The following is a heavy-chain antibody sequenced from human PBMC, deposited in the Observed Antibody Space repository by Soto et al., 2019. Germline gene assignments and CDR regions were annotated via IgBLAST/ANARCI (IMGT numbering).Heavy chain of an antibody. Sequence: QVQLVESGGGVVQPGRSLRLSCAASGFTFSSYGMHWVRQAPGKGLEWVAVISYDGSNKYYADSVKGRFTISRDNSKNXXYLQMNSLRAEDTAVYYCAKDGYYYDSSGPYGMDVWGQGTTVTVSS. V-gene: IGHV3-30*18. CDR1: GFTFSSYG. CDR2: ISYDGSNK. D-gene: IGHD3-22*01. J-gene: IGHJ6*02. CDR3: AKDGYYYDSSGPYGMDV.